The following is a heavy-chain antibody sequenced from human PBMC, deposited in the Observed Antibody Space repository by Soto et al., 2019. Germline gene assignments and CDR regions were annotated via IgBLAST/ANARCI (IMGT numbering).Heavy chain of an antibody. J-gene: IGHJ4*02. CDR1: GYTFTGYY. Sequence: ASVKFSCKASGYTFTGYYMHWVRQAPGQGLEWMGWINPNSGGTTYAQKFRAGFTVTRDTSTSTVYMEVNSLRSEDSAVYYCATSIKSAMAFDYWGQGTQVTVSS. V-gene: IGHV1-2*02. CDR2: INPNSGGT. D-gene: IGHD5-18*01. CDR3: ATSIKSAMAFDY.